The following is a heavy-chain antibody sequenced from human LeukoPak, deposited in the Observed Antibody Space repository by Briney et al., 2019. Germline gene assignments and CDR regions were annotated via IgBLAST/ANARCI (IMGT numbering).Heavy chain of an antibody. CDR1: GDSISSYY. Sequence: PSETLSLTCTVSGDSISSYYWSWIRQPPGKGLEWIGCIYYSGNTNYNPSLKSRVTISIDTSKNQFSLKLSSVTAADTAVYYCARVAARTTVTPAFDYWGQGTLVTVSS. D-gene: IGHD4-17*01. CDR3: ARVAARTTVTPAFDY. J-gene: IGHJ4*02. V-gene: IGHV4-59*01. CDR2: IYYSGNT.